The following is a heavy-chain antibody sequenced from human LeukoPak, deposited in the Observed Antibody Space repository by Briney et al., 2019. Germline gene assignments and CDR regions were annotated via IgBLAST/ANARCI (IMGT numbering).Heavy chain of an antibody. D-gene: IGHD3-3*01. J-gene: IGHJ6*02. V-gene: IGHV3-30-3*01. Sequence: PGRSLRLSCAASGFTFSSYAMHWVRQAPGKGLEWVAVISYDGSNKYYADSVKGRFTISRDNAKNSLYLQMSSLRAEDTAVYYCARDAGNDFWSGHYTYYYGLDVWGQGTTVTVSS. CDR2: ISYDGSNK. CDR1: GFTFSSYA. CDR3: ARDAGNDFWSGHYTYYYGLDV.